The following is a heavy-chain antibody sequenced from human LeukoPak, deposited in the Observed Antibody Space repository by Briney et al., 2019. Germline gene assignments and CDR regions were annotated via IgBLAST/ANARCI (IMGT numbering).Heavy chain of an antibody. V-gene: IGHV4-39*01. J-gene: IGHJ4*02. CDR1: GGSISSSSYY. CDR3: ARSRGYSYGPVDY. D-gene: IGHD5-18*01. CDR2: IYYSGST. Sequence: SETLSLTCTVSGGSISSSSYYWGWIRQPPGKGLEWIGSIYYSGSTYYNPSLKSRVTISVDTSKNQFSLKLSSVTAADTAVYYCARSRGYSYGPVDYWGQGTLVTVSS.